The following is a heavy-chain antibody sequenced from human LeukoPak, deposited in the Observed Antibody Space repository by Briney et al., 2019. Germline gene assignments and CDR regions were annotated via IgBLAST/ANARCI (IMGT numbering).Heavy chain of an antibody. CDR3: ANKYQLLCCPFDY. J-gene: IGHJ4*02. V-gene: IGHV3-23*01. CDR1: GFTFSIYA. CDR2: ISGSGGST. D-gene: IGHD2-2*01. Sequence: GGSLRLSCAASGFTFSIYAMSWVRQAPGKGLEWVSAISGSGGSTYYADSVKGRFTISRDNSKNTLYLQMNSLRAEDTAVYYCANKYQLLCCPFDYWGQGTLVTVSS.